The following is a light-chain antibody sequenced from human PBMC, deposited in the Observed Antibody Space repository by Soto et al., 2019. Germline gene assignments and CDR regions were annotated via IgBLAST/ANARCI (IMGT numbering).Light chain of an antibody. J-gene: IGKJ4*01. V-gene: IGKV1-33*01. CDR3: QHHDTLVMT. Sequence: DIQMTQSPSSLSASVGDRVTITCQASEDINISLNWYQQRPGKAPKLLIYDASNLETGVPSRFSGGGSGTDFTFTISSLQPEDVATYYCQHHDTLVMTFAGGTKVEIK. CDR1: EDINIS. CDR2: DAS.